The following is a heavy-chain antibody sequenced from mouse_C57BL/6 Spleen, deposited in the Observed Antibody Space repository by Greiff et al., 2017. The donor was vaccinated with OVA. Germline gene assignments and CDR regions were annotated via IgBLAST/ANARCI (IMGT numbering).Heavy chain of an antibody. Sequence: VQLQQPGAELVKPGASVKLSCKASGYTFTSYWMQWVNQRPGQGLEWIGEIDPSDSYSNYNQKFKGKATLTVDTSASTAYMQLSSLTSEDSAVYYCARYLIGDYFDYWGKGTTLTVSS. D-gene: IGHD5-1*01. CDR1: GYTFTSYW. CDR2: IDPSDSYS. J-gene: IGHJ2*01. V-gene: IGHV1-50*01. CDR3: ARYLIGDYFDY.